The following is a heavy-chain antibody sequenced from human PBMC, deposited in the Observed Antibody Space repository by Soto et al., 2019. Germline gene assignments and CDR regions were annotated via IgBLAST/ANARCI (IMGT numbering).Heavy chain of an antibody. Sequence: GESLKISCKGSGYSFTIYWISWVRQMPGKGLEWMGRIDPSDSYTNYSPSFQGHVTIPADKSISTAYLQWSSLKASDTAMYYCARPGYDYGNYYGMDVWGQGTTVTVSS. CDR1: GYSFTIYW. D-gene: IGHD4-17*01. CDR3: ARPGYDYGNYYGMDV. CDR2: IDPSDSYT. J-gene: IGHJ6*02. V-gene: IGHV5-10-1*01.